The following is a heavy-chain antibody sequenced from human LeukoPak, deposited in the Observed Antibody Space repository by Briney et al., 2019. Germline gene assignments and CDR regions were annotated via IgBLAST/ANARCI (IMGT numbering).Heavy chain of an antibody. Sequence: GGSLRLSCTASGFPFYSYWMTWVRQTPGKGLEWVANIRHDGSTKYYVDSVKGRFTISRDNAMNSLYLQMDSLRVEDTAIYYCARSVPYGTTWYGRSDCWGQGTLVTVSP. CDR3: ARSVPYGTTWYGRSDC. CDR2: IRHDGSTK. J-gene: IGHJ4*02. V-gene: IGHV3-7*03. CDR1: GFPFYSYW. D-gene: IGHD6-13*01.